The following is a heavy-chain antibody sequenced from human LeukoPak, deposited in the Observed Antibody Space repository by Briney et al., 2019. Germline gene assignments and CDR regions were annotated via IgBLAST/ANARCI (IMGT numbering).Heavy chain of an antibody. CDR1: GGSISSSSYY. CDR2: IYYSGST. CDR3: ARAGIAAVDYYYYYYMDV. D-gene: IGHD6-13*01. V-gene: IGHV4-39*01. Sequence: SETLSLTCTVSGGSISSSSYYWGWIRQPPGKGLEWIGSIYYSGSTYYNPSLKSRVTISVDTSKNQFSLKLSSVTAADTAVYYCARAGIAAVDYYYYYYMDVWGKGTTVTVSS. J-gene: IGHJ6*03.